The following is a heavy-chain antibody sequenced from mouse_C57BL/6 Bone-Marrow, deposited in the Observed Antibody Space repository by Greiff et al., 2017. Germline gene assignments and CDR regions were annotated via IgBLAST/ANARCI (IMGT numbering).Heavy chain of an antibody. Sequence: QVQLQQSGAELARPGASVKLSCKASGYTFTSYGISWVKQRTGQGLEWIGEIYPRSGNTYYNEKFKGKATLTADKSSSTAYMELRSLTSEDAAVYFCARAGRWPPGGYWGQGTTLTVSS. D-gene: IGHD2-3*01. CDR1: GYTFTSYG. V-gene: IGHV1-81*01. J-gene: IGHJ2*01. CDR2: IYPRSGNT. CDR3: ARAGRWPPGGY.